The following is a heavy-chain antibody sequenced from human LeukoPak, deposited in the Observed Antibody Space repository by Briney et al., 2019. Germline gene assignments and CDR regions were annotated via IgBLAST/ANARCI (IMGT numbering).Heavy chain of an antibody. CDR1: RGSLTGYT. V-gene: IGHV4-34*01. Sequence: PPETLSLTCAVYRGSLTGYTWRSICQPPGKGLEWIGEINHSGSTNYNPSLKSRVTISVDTSKNQFSLKLSSVTAADTAVYYCARGGSVGYSWGQGTLVTVSS. J-gene: IGHJ4*02. D-gene: IGHD5-18*01. CDR2: INHSGST. CDR3: ARGGSVGYS.